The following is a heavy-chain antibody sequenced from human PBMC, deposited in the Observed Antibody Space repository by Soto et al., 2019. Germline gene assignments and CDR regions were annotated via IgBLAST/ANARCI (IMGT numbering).Heavy chain of an antibody. J-gene: IGHJ6*02. D-gene: IGHD2-2*01. Sequence: QLQLQESGPGLVKPSETLSLTCTVSGGSISSGPYSWGWIRQPPGEGLEWIGTFYYSESTYYNPSLESRVTKPVATSXXQXPXXVSPVTVADTAVYYCARLGGYCSSTSCYGYYGMVVWGQGTTVTVSS. CDR3: ARLGGYCSSTSCYGYYGMVV. CDR2: FYYSEST. V-gene: IGHV4-39*01. CDR1: GGSISSGPYS.